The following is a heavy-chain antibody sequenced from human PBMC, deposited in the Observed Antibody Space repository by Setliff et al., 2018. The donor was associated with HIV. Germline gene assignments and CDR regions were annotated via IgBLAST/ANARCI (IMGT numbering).Heavy chain of an antibody. Sequence: PGGSLRLSCSASGFSFKSYGIHWVRQAPGKGLEWVAVISYDGTNKYYVDSVKGRFTISRDNSKNTLYLQMDSLRAEDTAVYYCAKDRGISWEFLDYWGQGALVTVSS. V-gene: IGHV3-30*18. J-gene: IGHJ4*02. CDR3: AKDRGISWEFLDY. CDR2: ISYDGTNK. D-gene: IGHD3-10*01. CDR1: GFSFKSYG.